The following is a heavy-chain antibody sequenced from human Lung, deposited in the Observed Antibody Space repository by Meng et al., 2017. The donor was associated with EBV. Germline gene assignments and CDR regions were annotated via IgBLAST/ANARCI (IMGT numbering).Heavy chain of an antibody. CDR3: ARDRTDYGDSPYDP. D-gene: IGHD4-17*01. J-gene: IGHJ5*02. V-gene: IGHV3-33*01. CDR1: GFTLHNYA. Sequence: QLQVVEVGGGGVQAGRSVTLSWVASGFTLHNYAMHWVRQAPGKGVEWVAVIWYDGSNKYYADSVTGRFTISRDNSKNTMYLQMTSLRAEDTAIYYCARDRTDYGDSPYDPWGQGTLVTVSS. CDR2: IWYDGSNK.